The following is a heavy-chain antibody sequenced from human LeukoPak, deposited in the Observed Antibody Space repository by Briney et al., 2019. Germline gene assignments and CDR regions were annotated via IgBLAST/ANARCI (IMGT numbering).Heavy chain of an antibody. V-gene: IGHV1-2*02. D-gene: IGHD7-27*01. CDR3: ARARPGLGISEFDY. J-gene: IGHJ4*02. CDR2: INPNSGGT. Sequence: PVASVQVSFKASGGTFSSYAISWVRQAPGQGLEWMGWINPNSGGTNYAQKFQGRVTMTRDTSISTAYMELSRLRSDDTAVYYCARARPGLGISEFDYWGQGTLVTVSS. CDR1: GGTFSSYA.